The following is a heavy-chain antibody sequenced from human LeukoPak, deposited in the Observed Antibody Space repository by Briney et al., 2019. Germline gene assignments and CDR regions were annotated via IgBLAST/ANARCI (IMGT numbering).Heavy chain of an antibody. V-gene: IGHV3-20*04. J-gene: IGHJ4*02. D-gene: IGHD3-22*01. Sequence: GGSLRLSCAASGFTFDDYGMSWVRQAPGKGLEWVSGINWNGGSTGYADSVKGRFTISRDNAKNSLYLQMNSLRAEDTAVYYCAKDQETYYYDSSGRIGIDYWGQGTLVTVSS. CDR3: AKDQETYYYDSSGRIGIDY. CDR2: INWNGGST. CDR1: GFTFDDYG.